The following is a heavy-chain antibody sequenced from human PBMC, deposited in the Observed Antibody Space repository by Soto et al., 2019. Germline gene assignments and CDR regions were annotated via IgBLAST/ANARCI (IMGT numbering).Heavy chain of an antibody. V-gene: IGHV1-69*13. J-gene: IGHJ3*02. CDR2: IIPIFGTA. Sequence: ASVKVSCKASGGTFSSYAISWVRQAPGQGLEWMGGIIPIFGTANYAQKFQGRVTITADESTSTAYMELSSLRSEDTAVYYCARGAEYYDIWTGYYTLDDAFDIWGQGTMVTVSS. CDR3: ARGAEYYDIWTGYYTLDDAFDI. D-gene: IGHD3-9*01. CDR1: GGTFSSYA.